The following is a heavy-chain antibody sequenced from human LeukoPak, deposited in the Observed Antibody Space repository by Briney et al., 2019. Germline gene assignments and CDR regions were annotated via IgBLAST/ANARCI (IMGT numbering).Heavy chain of an antibody. Sequence: PGGSLRLSCAASGFSFSSYGMHWVRQAPGKGLEWVAVIWSDGINKYYADSVRGRSTVSRDNSKNTLYLQMNSLRAEDTAVYYCANENYYDSSGYVDYWGQGTLVTVSS. V-gene: IGHV3-33*06. CDR1: GFSFSSYG. D-gene: IGHD3-22*01. CDR3: ANENYYDSSGYVDY. CDR2: IWSDGINK. J-gene: IGHJ4*02.